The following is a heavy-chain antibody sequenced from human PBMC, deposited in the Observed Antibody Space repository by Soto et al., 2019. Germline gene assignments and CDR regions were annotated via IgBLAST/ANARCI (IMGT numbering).Heavy chain of an antibody. CDR2: ISYDGSNK. Sequence: QVQLVESGGGVVQPGRSLRLSCAASGFTFSSYAMHWVRQAPGKGLEWVAVISYDGSNKYYADSVKGRFTISRDNSKNTLYLQMNSLRAEDTAVYYCAKVGTKHDYVWGSPDYWGQGTLVTVSS. J-gene: IGHJ4*02. V-gene: IGHV3-30-3*01. D-gene: IGHD3-16*01. CDR3: AKVGTKHDYVWGSPDY. CDR1: GFTFSSYA.